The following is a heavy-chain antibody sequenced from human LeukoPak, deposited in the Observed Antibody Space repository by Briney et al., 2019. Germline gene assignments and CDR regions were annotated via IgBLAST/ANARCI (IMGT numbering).Heavy chain of an antibody. V-gene: IGHV1-69*06. J-gene: IGHJ3*02. CDR1: GGTFSSYA. D-gene: IGHD2-2*01. CDR2: IIPIFGTA. Sequence: GASVKVSCKASGGTFSSYAISWVRQAPGQGLEWMGGIIPIFGTANYAQKFQGRVTITADKSTSTAYMELSSLRSEDTAVYYCATMGPDIVVVPASRGRAFDIWGQGTMVTVSS. CDR3: ATMGPDIVVVPASRGRAFDI.